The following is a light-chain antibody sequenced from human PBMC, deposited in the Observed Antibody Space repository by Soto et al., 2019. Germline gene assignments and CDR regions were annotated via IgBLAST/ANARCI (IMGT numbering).Light chain of an antibody. CDR2: AAS. Sequence: DIQMTQSKTSLSASLGDRVTITCLASQSISSYLNWYQQKPGKAPKLLIYAASSLQSGVPSRFSGSGSGTDFTLTISSPQPEDFATYYCQQSYSTPITFCQVTRLEIK. CDR1: QSISSY. J-gene: IGKJ5*01. V-gene: IGKV1-39*01. CDR3: QQSYSTPIT.